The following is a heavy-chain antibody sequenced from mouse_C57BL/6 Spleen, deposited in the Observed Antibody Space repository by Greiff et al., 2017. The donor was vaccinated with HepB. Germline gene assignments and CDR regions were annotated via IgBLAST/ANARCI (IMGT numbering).Heavy chain of an antibody. CDR1: GYSFTGYY. V-gene: IGHV1-42*01. J-gene: IGHJ3*01. CDR3: ARSGWDETY. CDR2: INPSTGGT. Sequence: EVQGVESGPELVKPGASVKISCKASGYSFTGYYMNWVKQSPEKSLEWIGEINPSTGGTTYNQKFKAKATLTVDKSSSTAYMQLKSLTSEDSAVYYCARSGWDETYWGQGTLVTVSA. D-gene: IGHD4-1*01.